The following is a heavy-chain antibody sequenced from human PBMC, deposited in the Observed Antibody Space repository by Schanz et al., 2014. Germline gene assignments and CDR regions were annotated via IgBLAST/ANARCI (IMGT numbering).Heavy chain of an antibody. V-gene: IGHV1-2*02. CDR2: TNPNGGA. J-gene: IGHJ2*01. D-gene: IGHD1-1*01. Sequence: QVQLVQSGAEVKEPGASVQVSCKASGYVFTAYYMHWVRQAPGQGLEWMGVTNPNGGAEFAQKFQGRISMTRDTSTTTFYMELSSLTSADTAVYFCARDVGRPGHFWYFDLWGRGTLVTVSS. CDR1: GYVFTAYY. CDR3: ARDVGRPGHFWYFDL.